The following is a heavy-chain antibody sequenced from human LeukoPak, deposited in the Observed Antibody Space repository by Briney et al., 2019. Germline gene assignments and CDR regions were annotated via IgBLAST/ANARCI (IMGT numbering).Heavy chain of an antibody. CDR1: GYTFTGYY. Sequence: ASVKVSCKASGYTFTGYYMHWVRQAPGQGLEWTGWINPNSGGTNYAHKFQGRVTMTRDTSSSTAYMELSRLRSDDAAVYYCATSSTSCYRCNWFDPWGQGNLVTVSS. CDR2: INPNSGGT. CDR3: ATSSTSCYRCNWFDP. J-gene: IGHJ5*02. D-gene: IGHD2-2*01. V-gene: IGHV1-2*02.